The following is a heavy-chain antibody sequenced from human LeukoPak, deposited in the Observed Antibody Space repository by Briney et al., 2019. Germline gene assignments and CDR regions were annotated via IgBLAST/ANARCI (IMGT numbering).Heavy chain of an antibody. Sequence: SETLSLTCTVSGGSISNYYWSWIRQPPGKGLEWVGYIYYTGSTNYNPSLTSRVNISVDTSKNQFSLNLTSVTAADTAVYYCARWGSIAVARFDYWGQGTLVTVSS. CDR3: ARWGSIAVARFDY. D-gene: IGHD6-6*01. CDR1: GGSISNYY. V-gene: IGHV4-59*01. CDR2: IYYTGST. J-gene: IGHJ4*02.